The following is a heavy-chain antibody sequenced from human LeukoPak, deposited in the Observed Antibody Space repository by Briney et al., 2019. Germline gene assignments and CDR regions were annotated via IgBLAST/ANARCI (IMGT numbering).Heavy chain of an antibody. J-gene: IGHJ4*02. CDR3: ARAETYGGRVFDC. V-gene: IGHV1-18*01. CDR1: GYTLTELS. D-gene: IGHD1-26*01. CDR2: ISAYNGNT. Sequence: ASVKVSCKVSGYTLTELSMHWVRQAPGQGLEWMGWISAYNGNTNYAQKLQGRVTMTTDTSTSTAYMELRSLRSDDTAVYYCARAETYGGRVFDCWGQGTLVTVSS.